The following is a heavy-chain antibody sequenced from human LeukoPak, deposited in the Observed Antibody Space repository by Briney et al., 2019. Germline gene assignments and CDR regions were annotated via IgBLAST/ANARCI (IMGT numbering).Heavy chain of an antibody. CDR1: GFTFGDYA. Sequence: PGGSLRLSCTASGFTFGDYAMSWVRQAPGKGLEWVSGVSWNGAYTEYADSVRGRFTISRDNAKKSLYLQMNSLRVDDTALYYCARRKGPYGSGTYYDSWGQGTLVSVSS. J-gene: IGHJ4*02. V-gene: IGHV3-20*04. D-gene: IGHD3-10*01. CDR2: VSWNGAYT. CDR3: ARRKGPYGSGTYYDS.